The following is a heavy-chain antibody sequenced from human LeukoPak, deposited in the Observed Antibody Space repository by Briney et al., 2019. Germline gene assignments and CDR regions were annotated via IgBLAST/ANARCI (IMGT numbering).Heavy chain of an antibody. CDR3: ARCQWLVRAIDY. V-gene: IGHV4-39*07. Sequence: KTSETLSLTCSVSGASISSGSNYLGWIRQHPGKTLEWIGSIYSSGSTYYNPSLKSRVIIIIDTPKNHFSLALSSVTAADTAVYYCARCQWLVRAIDYWGQGTLVTVSS. J-gene: IGHJ4*02. D-gene: IGHD6-19*01. CDR2: IYSSGST. CDR1: GASISSGSNY.